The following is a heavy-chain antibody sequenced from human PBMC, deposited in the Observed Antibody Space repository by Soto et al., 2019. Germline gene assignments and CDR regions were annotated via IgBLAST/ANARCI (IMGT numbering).Heavy chain of an antibody. V-gene: IGHV4-34*01. J-gene: IGHJ5*02. CDR3: ARRAYGSGSVYNWFDP. D-gene: IGHD3-10*01. CDR1: GGSFSGYY. Sequence: QVQLQQWGAGLLKPSETLSLTCAVYGGSFSGYYWSWIRQPPGKGLEWIGEINHSGSTNYNPSLNGRVTISVDTSKNQFSLKLSSVTAADTAVYYCARRAYGSGSVYNWFDPWGQGTLVTVSS. CDR2: INHSGST.